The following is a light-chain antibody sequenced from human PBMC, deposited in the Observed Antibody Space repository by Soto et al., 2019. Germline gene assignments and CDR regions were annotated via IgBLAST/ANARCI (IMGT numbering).Light chain of an antibody. CDR3: QQYNNWPPWT. Sequence: IVLTQSPDTLSLSPGERATLSCRASQSVSSNYLAWYQQKLGQAPRLLIYDASRRATGIPARFSGSGSGTEFTLTISSLQSEDFAVYYCQQYNNWPPWTFGRGTKVDIK. V-gene: IGKV3D-15*01. J-gene: IGKJ1*01. CDR2: DAS. CDR1: QSVSSN.